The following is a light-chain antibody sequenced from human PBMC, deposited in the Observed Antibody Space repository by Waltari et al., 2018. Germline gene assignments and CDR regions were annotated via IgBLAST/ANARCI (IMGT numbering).Light chain of an antibody. CDR3: AAWDDSLNGYV. Sequence: QSVLTQPPSASGTPGQRVTISCSGSRPNIGSNTVNWYQQLPGTAPKLLISSNNQRPSGVPDRFSGSKSGTSASLAISGLQSEDEADYYCAAWDDSLNGYVFGTGTKVTVL. J-gene: IGLJ1*01. V-gene: IGLV1-44*01. CDR2: SNN. CDR1: RPNIGSNT.